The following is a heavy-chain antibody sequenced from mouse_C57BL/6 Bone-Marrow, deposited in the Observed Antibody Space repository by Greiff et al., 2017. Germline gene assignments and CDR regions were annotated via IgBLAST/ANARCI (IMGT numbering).Heavy chain of an antibody. V-gene: IGHV5-16*01. Sequence: EVKLVESEGGLVQPGRSMILSCTASGFTFSDYYMSWVRQVPDTGLEWVSNINYDGSSTYYLDSLKSRFISSRDNAKNILYLQMSSLKSEATATYYCARGKVGEYWYFDVWGTGTTVTVAS. J-gene: IGHJ1*03. CDR2: INYDGSST. CDR3: ARGKVGEYWYFDV. CDR1: GFTFSDYY. D-gene: IGHD2-13*01.